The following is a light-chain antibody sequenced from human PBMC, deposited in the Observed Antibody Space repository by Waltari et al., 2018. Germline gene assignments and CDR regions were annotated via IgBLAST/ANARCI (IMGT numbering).Light chain of an antibody. CDR3: QQSYTIPIT. CDR1: QNISNN. Sequence: DIQMTQSPSSLSASVGDRVTITSRASQNISNNFNYYQQKPGQAPQLLIYDASNLQSGVPSRFSGSGSGTDFTLTISSLQPEDYATYYCQQSYTIPITFGRGTRLEIK. CDR2: DAS. V-gene: IGKV1-39*01. J-gene: IGKJ5*01.